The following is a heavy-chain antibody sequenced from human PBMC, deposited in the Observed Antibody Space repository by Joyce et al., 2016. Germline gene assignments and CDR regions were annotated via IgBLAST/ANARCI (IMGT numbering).Heavy chain of an antibody. D-gene: IGHD1-26*01. Sequence: QVQLVQSGAEVKKPGASVKVSCKASGYTSTNYYMHWVRQAPGQGLEWMGIINPRGGNTRHAQKCQGRVTMTRDTSTSTVYMELTSLRSEDTAVFYCARGMLGWEPYDAFDVWGQGTMVTVSS. V-gene: IGHV1-46*01. CDR2: INPRGGNT. CDR1: GYTSTNYY. J-gene: IGHJ3*01. CDR3: ARGMLGWEPYDAFDV.